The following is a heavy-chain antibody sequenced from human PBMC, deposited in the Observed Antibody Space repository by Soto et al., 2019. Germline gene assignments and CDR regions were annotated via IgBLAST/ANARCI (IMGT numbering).Heavy chain of an antibody. D-gene: IGHD1-1*01. J-gene: IGHJ4*02. CDR1: GFSFSTYS. CDR2: ISGTGESK. Sequence: EMQLLESGGGLVQPGGSLILSCAASGFSFSTYSLSWVRQSPGKGLEWVSGISGTGESKHYADSARGRFAISRDNSRNTLYLQMSSLRAEDTAVYYCAKSWGDRWNTYYFLSWGQGTLVTVSS. V-gene: IGHV3-23*01. CDR3: AKSWGDRWNTYYFLS.